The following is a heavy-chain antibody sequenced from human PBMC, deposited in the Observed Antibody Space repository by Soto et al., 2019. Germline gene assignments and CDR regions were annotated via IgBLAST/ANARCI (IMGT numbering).Heavy chain of an antibody. V-gene: IGHV1-46*03. CDR2: IYPGGVNI. CDR3: ARDQSWHDLVWCFDP. J-gene: IGHJ5*02. Sequence: ASVKVSCKAIGYSFTSHYMHWVRQAPGQGLEWMGTIYPGGVNIGYAQKFKGRVTMTKDTSTSTVYMELNSLTSEDTAVYYCARDQSWHDLVWCFDPWGQGTLVTVSS. D-gene: IGHD1-1*01. CDR1: GYSFTSHY.